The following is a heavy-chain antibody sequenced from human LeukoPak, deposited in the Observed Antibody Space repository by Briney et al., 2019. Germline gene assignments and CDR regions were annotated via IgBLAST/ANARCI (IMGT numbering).Heavy chain of an antibody. CDR1: GFTFSSYE. CDR3: AKDRNRLVPANNWFDP. V-gene: IGHV3-48*03. CDR2: ISSSGSTI. J-gene: IGHJ5*02. Sequence: GGSLRLSCAASGFTFSSYEMNWVRQAPGKGLEWVSYISSSGSTIYYADSVKGRFTISRDNAKNSLYLQMNSLRAEDTAVYYCAKDRNRLVPANNWFDPWGQGTLVTVSS. D-gene: IGHD6-6*01.